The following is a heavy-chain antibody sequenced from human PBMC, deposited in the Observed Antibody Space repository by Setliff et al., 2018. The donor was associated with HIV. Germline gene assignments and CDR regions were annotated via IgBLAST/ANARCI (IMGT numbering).Heavy chain of an antibody. V-gene: IGHV3-30*02. J-gene: IGHJ6*03. CDR2: LWYDGSNE. CDR1: GFTFSNYG. CDR3: AKEGYCSGGSCYSRWNYDYYYYMDV. D-gene: IGHD2-15*01. Sequence: GGSLRLSCAASGFTFSNYGMHWVRQAPGKGLEWVAVLWYDGSNEYYADSVRGRFSISRDNSKNTLYLQMNSLRPDDTAVYYCAKEGYCSGGSCYSRWNYDYYYYMDVWGKGTTVTVSS.